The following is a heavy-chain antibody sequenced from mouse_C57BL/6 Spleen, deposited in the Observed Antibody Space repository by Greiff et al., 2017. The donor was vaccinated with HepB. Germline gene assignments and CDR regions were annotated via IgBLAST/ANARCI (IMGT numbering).Heavy chain of an antibody. CDR3: ARVEVDWYFDV. D-gene: IGHD1-1*01. CDR1: GFTFSDYG. CDR2: ISSGSSTI. V-gene: IGHV5-17*01. Sequence: VQLQQSGGGLVKPGGSLKLSCAASGFTFSDYGMHWVRQAPEKGLEWVAYISSGSSTIYYADTVKGRFTISRDNAKNTLFLQMTSLRSEDTAMYYCARVEVDWYFDVWGTGTTVTVSS. J-gene: IGHJ1*03.